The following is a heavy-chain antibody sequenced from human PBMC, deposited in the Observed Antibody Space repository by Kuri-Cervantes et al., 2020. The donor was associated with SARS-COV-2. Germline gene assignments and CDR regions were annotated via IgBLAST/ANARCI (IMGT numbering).Heavy chain of an antibody. CDR3: AKASVTAAAPFDY. CDR1: GFTFSSYA. J-gene: IGHJ4*02. Sequence: GESLKISCAASGFTFSSYAMSWVRQAPGKGLEWVSAISGSGGSTYYADSVKGRFTISRDNSKNTLYLQMNSLRAEDTAVYYWAKASVTAAAPFDYWGQGTLVTVSS. D-gene: IGHD6-13*01. V-gene: IGHV3-23*01. CDR2: ISGSGGST.